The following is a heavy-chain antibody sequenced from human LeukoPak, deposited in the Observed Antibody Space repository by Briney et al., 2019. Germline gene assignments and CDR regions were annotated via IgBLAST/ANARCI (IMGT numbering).Heavy chain of an antibody. Sequence: PGGSLILSCAASGVTGIPTYMRLVRPAPGGGLEWVSIVYSGGTTYYADSVKGRFTISRDSSKNTLYLQMNSLRGEDTAVYYCASASNKKYYFESWGQGTLVTVSS. CDR1: GVTGIPTY. CDR3: ASASNKKYYFES. CDR2: VYSGGTT. D-gene: IGHD4-11*01. V-gene: IGHV3-66*01. J-gene: IGHJ4*02.